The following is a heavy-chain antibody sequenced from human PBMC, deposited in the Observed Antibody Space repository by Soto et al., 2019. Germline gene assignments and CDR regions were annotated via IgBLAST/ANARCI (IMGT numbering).Heavy chain of an antibody. Sequence: PGKGLEWMGVIFPGDSDTRYSPSFQGQITISADKSISTAYLQWSSLKASDTAMYYCARPSSNWYTITAVRGHRSTVTGTS. CDR2: IFPGDSDT. V-gene: IGHV5-51*01. D-gene: IGHD5-12*01. CDR3: ARPSSNWYTITAV. J-gene: IGHJ6*01.